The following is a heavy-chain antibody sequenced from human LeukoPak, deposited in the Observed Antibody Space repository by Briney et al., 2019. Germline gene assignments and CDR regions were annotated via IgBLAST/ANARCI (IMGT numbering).Heavy chain of an antibody. CDR2: INSNTGDT. J-gene: IGHJ4*02. D-gene: IGHD4-23*01. Sequence: GASVKVSCKTSGYPFTGYYIHWVRQPPGQRLEWMGWINSNTGDTSYAQNFQGRVTMTRDTSTTTVYMELSSLTSGDTAVYYCARDRYYGGNSYGYWGQGTLVTVSS. CDR3: ARDRYYGGNSYGY. V-gene: IGHV1-2*02. CDR1: GYPFTGYY.